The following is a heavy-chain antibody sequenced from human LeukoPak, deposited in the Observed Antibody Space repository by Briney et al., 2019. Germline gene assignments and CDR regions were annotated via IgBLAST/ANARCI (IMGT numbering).Heavy chain of an antibody. Sequence: GSLRLSCAASGFTFSSYGLSWVRQAPGKGLEWVGRIRSETDGGTTDYAAPVKGRFTISRDDSQNTLYLQMNSLKTEDTAVYYCSTYNFNNGWYWGQGTLVTVSS. J-gene: IGHJ4*02. CDR1: GFTFSSYG. D-gene: IGHD1/OR15-1a*01. CDR3: STYNFNNGWY. V-gene: IGHV3-15*01. CDR2: IRSETDGGTT.